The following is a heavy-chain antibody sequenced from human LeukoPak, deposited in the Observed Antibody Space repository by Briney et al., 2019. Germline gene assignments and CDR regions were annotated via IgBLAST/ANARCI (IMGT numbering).Heavy chain of an antibody. J-gene: IGHJ4*02. V-gene: IGHV3-7*01. D-gene: IGHD3-22*01. CDR1: GFTFSSYW. Sequence: GGSLRLSCAASGFTFSSYWMSWVRQAPGKGLEWVANIKQDGSEKYYVDSVKGRFTISRDNSKNTLYLQMNSLRAEDTAVYYCARELGYYDSSGYPEYWGQGTLVTVSS. CDR2: IKQDGSEK. CDR3: ARELGYYDSSGYPEY.